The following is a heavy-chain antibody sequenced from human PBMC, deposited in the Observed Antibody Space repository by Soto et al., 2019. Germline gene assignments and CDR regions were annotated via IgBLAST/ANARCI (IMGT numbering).Heavy chain of an antibody. CDR3: ARDLHDSSSWSYYFDY. CDR1: GFTFSDYY. D-gene: IGHD6-13*01. CDR2: ISSSSSYT. J-gene: IGHJ4*02. Sequence: PGGSLRLSCAASGFTFSDYYMSWIRQAPGQGLEWVSYISSSSSYTNYAASVKGRFTISRDNAKNSLYLQMNSLRAEDTAVYYCARDLHDSSSWSYYFDYWGQGTLVTVSS. V-gene: IGHV3-11*06.